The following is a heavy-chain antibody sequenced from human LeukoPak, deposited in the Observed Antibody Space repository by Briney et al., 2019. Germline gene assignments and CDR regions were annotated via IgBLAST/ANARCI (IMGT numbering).Heavy chain of an antibody. D-gene: IGHD2-15*01. J-gene: IGHJ4*02. CDR1: GFSFRSYE. CDR3: ASKGGFDD. Sequence: LPGGSLRLSCAASGFSFRSYERNWVRQAPGKGLEWVSYINSSGSAIFYADSVKGRFTISRDNAKNSLFLQMNSLRAEDTAFYYCASKGGFDDWGQGTLVTVSS. V-gene: IGHV3-48*03. CDR2: INSSGSAI.